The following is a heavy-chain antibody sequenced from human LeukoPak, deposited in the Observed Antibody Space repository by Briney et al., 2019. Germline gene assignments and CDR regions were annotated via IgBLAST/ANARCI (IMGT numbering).Heavy chain of an antibody. CDR3: ASPHCSSTSCYGWFDP. Sequence: SETLSLTCTVSSGSISSSSYYWGWIRQPPGKGLEWFGSIYYSGSTYYNPSLKSRVTISVDTSKNQFSLKLSSVTAADTAVYYCASPHCSSTSCYGWFDPWGQGTLVTVSS. CDR2: IYYSGST. J-gene: IGHJ5*02. D-gene: IGHD2-2*01. V-gene: IGHV4-39*01. CDR1: SGSISSSSYY.